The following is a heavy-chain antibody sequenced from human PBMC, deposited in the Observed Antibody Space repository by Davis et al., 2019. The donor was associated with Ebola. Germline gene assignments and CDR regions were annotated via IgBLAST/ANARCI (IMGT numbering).Heavy chain of an antibody. CDR2: ISGSGGST. CDR3: AKAVAGSNPFDY. CDR1: GFTVSSNY. V-gene: IGHV3-23*01. D-gene: IGHD6-19*01. Sequence: GESLEISCAASGFTVSSNYMSWVRQAPGKGLEWVSAISGSGGSTYYADSVKGRFTISRDNSKNTLYLQMNSLRAEDTAVYYCAKAVAGSNPFDYWGQGTLVTVSS. J-gene: IGHJ4*02.